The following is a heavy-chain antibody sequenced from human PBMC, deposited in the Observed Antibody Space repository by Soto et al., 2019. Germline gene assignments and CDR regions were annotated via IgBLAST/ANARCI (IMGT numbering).Heavy chain of an antibody. D-gene: IGHD1-1*01. V-gene: IGHV3-74*01. CDR3: ARGPRVSSTGTGAH. CDR1: GFTFSAYW. J-gene: IGHJ4*02. CDR2: ISDDGSTA. Sequence: GGSLRLSCSVSGFTFSAYWMHWVRQVPGKGLAWVSRISDDGSTATYADSVKGRFVISRDNAKNSLYLEMNTLRADDSGLYYCARGPRVSSTGTGAHWGRGTLVTVSS.